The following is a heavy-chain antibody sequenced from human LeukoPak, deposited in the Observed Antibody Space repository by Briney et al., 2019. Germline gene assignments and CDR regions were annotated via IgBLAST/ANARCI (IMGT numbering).Heavy chain of an antibody. J-gene: IGHJ3*01. D-gene: IGHD3-3*01. V-gene: IGHV3-30*03. CDR3: ARDRSGYANDAFDF. Sequence: GGSLRLSCAASGFTFNIYSMNWVRQAPGKGLEWVAVLSYGGTNKYYADSVKGRFTISRDNSKNTMFLQMNSLRAEDTAVYHCARDRSGYANDAFDFWGQGTMVTVSS. CDR1: GFTFNIYS. CDR2: LSYGGTNK.